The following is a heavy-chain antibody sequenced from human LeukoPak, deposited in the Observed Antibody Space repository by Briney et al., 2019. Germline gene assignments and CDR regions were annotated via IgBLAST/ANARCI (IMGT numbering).Heavy chain of an antibody. D-gene: IGHD1-26*01. Sequence: ASVKVSCKASGYTFTSYGNSWVRQAPGQGLEWMGGFDLEDGETIYAQKFQGRVTMTEDTSTDTAYMELSSLRSEDTAVYYCATRIVGAKVDYWGQGTLVTVSS. CDR2: FDLEDGET. CDR1: GYTFTSYG. V-gene: IGHV1-24*01. J-gene: IGHJ4*02. CDR3: ATRIVGAKVDY.